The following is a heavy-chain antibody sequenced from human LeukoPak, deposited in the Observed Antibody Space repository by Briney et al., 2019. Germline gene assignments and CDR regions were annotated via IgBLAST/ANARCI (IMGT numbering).Heavy chain of an antibody. Sequence: PSETLSLTCTVSGGSISSYYWSWIRQPAGKGLEWIGRIYTSGSTNYNPSLKSRVTMSVDTSKNQFSLKLSSVTAADTAVYCCAREVGDGYSYGYENAFDIWGQGTMVTVSS. J-gene: IGHJ3*02. CDR3: AREVGDGYSYGYENAFDI. V-gene: IGHV4-4*07. D-gene: IGHD5-18*01. CDR1: GGSISSYY. CDR2: IYTSGST.